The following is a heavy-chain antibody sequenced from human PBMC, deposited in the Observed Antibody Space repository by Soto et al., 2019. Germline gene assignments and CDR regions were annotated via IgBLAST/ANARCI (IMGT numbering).Heavy chain of an antibody. V-gene: IGHV3-21*01. J-gene: IGHJ4*02. CDR3: ASVPGGGETVYFRDY. CDR2: LSSSGTYI. D-gene: IGHD3-16*01. CDR1: GFTFSSYT. Sequence: EVQLVESGGGLVKPGGSLRLSCTASGFTFSSYTMNWVRQAPGKGLEWVSSLSSSGTYIFYAESLKGRLNISRDNAKNSLYLQINRLGAADTAVYYCASVPGGGETVYFRDYWGQGTLVTVSS.